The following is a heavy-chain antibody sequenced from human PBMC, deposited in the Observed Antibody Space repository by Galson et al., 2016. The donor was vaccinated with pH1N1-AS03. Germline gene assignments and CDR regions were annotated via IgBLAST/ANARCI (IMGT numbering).Heavy chain of an antibody. V-gene: IGHV4-4*02. CDR3: ARGLTVSGRESSLDY. Sequence: ETLSLTCAVSGGSISSSSWWSWVRQPPGKGLEWNGEIYHSGSTNYNPSLKSRVNISVDKSKNQLSLKLSSVTAADTAVYYCARGLTVSGRESSLDYWGQGTQVTVSS. CDR2: IYHSGST. J-gene: IGHJ4*02. D-gene: IGHD6-19*01. CDR1: GGSISSSSW.